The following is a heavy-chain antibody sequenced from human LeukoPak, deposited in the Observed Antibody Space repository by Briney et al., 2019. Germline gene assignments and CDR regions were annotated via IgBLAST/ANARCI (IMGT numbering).Heavy chain of an antibody. CDR2: ISYDGSKK. CDR1: GFTFSSYA. D-gene: IGHD3-16*01. CDR3: AKDYETTLDY. V-gene: IGHV3-30*18. Sequence: GGSLRLSCAASGFTFSSYAIHWVRQAPGKGLEWVAVISYDGSKKYYVDSVKGRFTISRDNSKNTLYLQMNSLRAEDTAVYYCAKDYETTLDYWGQGILVTVSS. J-gene: IGHJ4*02.